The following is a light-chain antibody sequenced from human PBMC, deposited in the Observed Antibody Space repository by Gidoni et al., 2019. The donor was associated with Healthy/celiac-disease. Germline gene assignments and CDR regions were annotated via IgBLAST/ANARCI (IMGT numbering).Light chain of an antibody. Sequence: SYELTQPPSVSVSPGQTARITCSGDALPKQYAYWYQQKPGQAPVLVIYKDRERPSGIPERFSGSSSGTTVTLTISGVQAEDEADYYCQSADSSGTPLFGGGTKLTVL. CDR3: QSADSSGTPL. J-gene: IGLJ3*02. CDR1: ALPKQY. CDR2: KDR. V-gene: IGLV3-25*03.